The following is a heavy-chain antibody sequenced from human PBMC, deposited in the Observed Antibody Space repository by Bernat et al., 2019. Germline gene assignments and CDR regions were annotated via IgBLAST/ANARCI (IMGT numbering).Heavy chain of an antibody. J-gene: IGHJ6*02. Sequence: EVQLLESGGGLVQPGGSLRLSCAASGFTFSSYAMSWVRQAPGKGLEWVSAISGSGGSTYYADSVKGRFTISRDNSKNTLYLQMNSLRAEDTAVYYCAKSQNGFGVAIFFHYYYGMDVWGQGTTVTVSS. V-gene: IGHV3-23*01. CDR3: AKSQNGFGVAIFFHYYYGMDV. CDR2: ISGSGGST. CDR1: GFTFSSYA. D-gene: IGHD3-3*01.